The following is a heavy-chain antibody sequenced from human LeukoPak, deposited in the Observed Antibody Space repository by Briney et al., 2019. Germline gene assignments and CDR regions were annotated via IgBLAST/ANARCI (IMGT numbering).Heavy chain of an antibody. J-gene: IGHJ4*02. D-gene: IGHD6-25*01. CDR3: ATSSIASAGTVDY. CDR2: ISSSSAYI. Sequence: GGSLRLSCAASGFTFSSYIMNWVRQAPGKGPEWVSSISSSSAYIYYADSVKGRFTISRDNAKSSLFLQMNSLRDEDTAVYYCATSSIASAGTVDYWGQGALVTVPS. CDR1: GFTFSSYI. V-gene: IGHV3-21*01.